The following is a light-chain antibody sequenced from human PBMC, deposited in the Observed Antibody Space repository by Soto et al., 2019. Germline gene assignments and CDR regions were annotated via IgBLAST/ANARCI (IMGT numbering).Light chain of an antibody. J-gene: IGLJ2*01. CDR3: CSYAGSYTLV. CDR1: SSDVGGYNY. Sequence: QSALTQPRSVSGSPGQSVTISCTGTSSDVGGYNYVSWYQQHPGKAPKLMIYDVNKRPSGVPDRFSGSKSDNTASLTISGLQAEDEADYCCCSYAGSYTLVFGGGTKLTVL. V-gene: IGLV2-11*01. CDR2: DVN.